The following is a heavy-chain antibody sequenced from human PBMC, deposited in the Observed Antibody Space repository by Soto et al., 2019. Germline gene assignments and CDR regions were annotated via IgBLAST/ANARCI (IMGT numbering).Heavy chain of an antibody. V-gene: IGHV1-2*06. D-gene: IGHD4-17*01. J-gene: IGHJ6*02. Sequence: ASVKVSCKASGYSLSDYHIHWVRQVPGQGLEWMGRINPNTCGTDYAQNFHGSVTMTRDTSINTAYMELNRLRSDDTAVYYCARESDFRDYRSFYFYAIDVWGQGTTVTVS. CDR1: GYSLSDYH. CDR2: INPNTCGT. CDR3: ARESDFRDYRSFYFYAIDV.